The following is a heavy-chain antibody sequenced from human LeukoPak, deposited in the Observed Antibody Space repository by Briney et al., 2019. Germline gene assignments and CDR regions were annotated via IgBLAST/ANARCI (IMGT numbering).Heavy chain of an antibody. CDR1: GGSISSYY. J-gene: IGHJ5*02. CDR2: TYYSGST. CDR3: ARGGGNQNWFDP. Sequence: SETLSLTCTVSGGSISSYYWSWIRQPPGKGLEWIGYTYYSGSTNYNPSLKSRVTISVDTSKNQFSLKLSSVTAADTAVYYCARGGGNQNWFDPWGQGTLVTVSS. D-gene: IGHD4-23*01. V-gene: IGHV4-59*01.